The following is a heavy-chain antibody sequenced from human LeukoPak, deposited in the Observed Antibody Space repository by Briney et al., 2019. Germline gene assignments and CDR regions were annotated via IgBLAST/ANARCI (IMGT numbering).Heavy chain of an antibody. CDR2: ISGSGGST. D-gene: IGHD5-18*01. J-gene: IGHJ6*02. Sequence: GGSLRLSCAASGFTFSSYAMSWVRQAPGKGLEWVSAISGSGGSTYYADSVKGRFTISRDNSKSTLYLQMNSLRAEDTAVYYCAKDHGGYSYPDYYYGMDVWGQGTTVTVSS. CDR1: GFTFSSYA. V-gene: IGHV3-23*01. CDR3: AKDHGGYSYPDYYYGMDV.